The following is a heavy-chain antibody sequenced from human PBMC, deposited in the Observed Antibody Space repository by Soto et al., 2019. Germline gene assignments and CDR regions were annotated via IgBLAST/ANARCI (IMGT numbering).Heavy chain of an antibody. V-gene: IGHV3-43*01. CDR2: ISWDGGST. CDR1: GFTFDDYT. Sequence: DVQLVESGGVVVQPGGSLRLSCAASGFTFDDYTMHWVRQAPGKGLEWVSLISWDGGSTYYADSVKGRFTISRDNSKNSLYLQMNSLRTEDTALYYCAKETRDYDTGDHDPRGWFDPWGQGTLVTVSS. D-gene: IGHD3-22*01. CDR3: AKETRDYDTGDHDPRGWFDP. J-gene: IGHJ5*02.